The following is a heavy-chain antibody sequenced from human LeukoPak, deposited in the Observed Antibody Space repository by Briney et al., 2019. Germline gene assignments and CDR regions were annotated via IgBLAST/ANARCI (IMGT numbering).Heavy chain of an antibody. Sequence: GASVKVSCKAYGYTFTSYAMHWVRQAPGQRLEWMGWINAGNGNTKDSQKFQWRVTITRDTSASTAYMELSSLRSEDTAVYYCARWIGDAFDIWGQGTMVTVSS. CDR3: ARWIGDAFDI. D-gene: IGHD2-2*03. V-gene: IGHV1-3*01. CDR1: GYTFTSYA. CDR2: INAGNGNT. J-gene: IGHJ3*02.